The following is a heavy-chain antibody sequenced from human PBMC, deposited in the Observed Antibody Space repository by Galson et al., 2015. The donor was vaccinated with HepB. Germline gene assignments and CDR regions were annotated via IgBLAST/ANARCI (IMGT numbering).Heavy chain of an antibody. V-gene: IGHV3-7*03. Sequence: SLRLSCAASGFPFRTYCMTWVRQAPGKGLEWVANMKEDGSNKYYVESAKGRFTISRDNAKNSLYLHMDSLRAEDTAVYYCARDDPGYGGYHLWGQGTLVTVSS. D-gene: IGHD5-12*01. CDR1: GFPFRTYC. J-gene: IGHJ4*02. CDR2: MKEDGSNK. CDR3: ARDDPGYGGYHL.